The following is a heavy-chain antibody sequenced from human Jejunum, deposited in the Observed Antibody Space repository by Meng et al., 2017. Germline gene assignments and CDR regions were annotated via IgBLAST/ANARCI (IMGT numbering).Heavy chain of an antibody. CDR1: GGSISNDY. V-gene: IGHV4-59*07. J-gene: IGHJ5*02. CDR2: IYYTGKT. D-gene: IGHD6-19*01. CDR3: ARGAGWYPS. Sequence: QGQLRRARPGLVKPSDTLPLPCTVSGGSISNDYWSWLRQPPGKGPEWLAYIYYTGKTNYNPSLKSRLTISIDTSKNQFSLKLNSVTAADTAVYYCARGAGWYPSWGQGTLVTVSS.